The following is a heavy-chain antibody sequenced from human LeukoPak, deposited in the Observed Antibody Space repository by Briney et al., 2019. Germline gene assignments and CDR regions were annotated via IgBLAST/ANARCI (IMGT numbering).Heavy chain of an antibody. CDR3: ARDPTIGSSSWYTNYYYYMDV. Sequence: PGGSLRLSCAASGFTFSSYSMNWVRQAPGKGLEWVAVIWYDGSNKYYADSVKGRFTISRDNSKNTLYLQMNSLRAEDTAVYYCARDPTIGSSSWYTNYYYYMDVWGKGTTVTVSS. V-gene: IGHV3-33*08. D-gene: IGHD6-13*01. CDR1: GFTFSSYS. CDR2: IWYDGSNK. J-gene: IGHJ6*03.